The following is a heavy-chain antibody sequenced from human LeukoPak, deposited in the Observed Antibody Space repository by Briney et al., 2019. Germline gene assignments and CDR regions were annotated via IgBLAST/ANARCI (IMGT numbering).Heavy chain of an antibody. CDR3: ARDFYGDYGSDY. CDR2: INSDGSEG. D-gene: IGHD4-17*01. CDR1: GFTFSGFW. V-gene: IGHV3-7*01. J-gene: IGHJ4*02. Sequence: GGSLRLSCAVSGFTFSGFWMSWSRQAPGKGLEWVASINSDGSEGYYADVVKGRFTISRDNAKNSLYLQMNSLRDEDTAVYYCARDFYGDYGSDYWGQGTLVTVSS.